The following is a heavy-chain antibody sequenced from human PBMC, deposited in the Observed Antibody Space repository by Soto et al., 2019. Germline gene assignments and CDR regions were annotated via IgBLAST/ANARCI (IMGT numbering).Heavy chain of an antibody. D-gene: IGHD2-21*02. CDR3: ASFPGVVTAIHRWFAP. V-gene: IGHV1-69*01. Sequence: QVQLVQSGAEVKKPGSSVKVSCKASGGTFSSYAISWVRQAPGQGLEWMGGIIPIFGTANYAQKFQGRVTITADESTSTAYMELNSLSSEDTAVYYCASFPGVVTAIHRWFAPWGQGTLVTVSS. J-gene: IGHJ5*02. CDR1: GGTFSSYA. CDR2: IIPIFGTA.